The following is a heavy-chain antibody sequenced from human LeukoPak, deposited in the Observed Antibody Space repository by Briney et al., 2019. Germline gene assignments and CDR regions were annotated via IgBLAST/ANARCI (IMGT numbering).Heavy chain of an antibody. CDR1: GFTFSSYW. Sequence: GGSLRLSCVASGFTFSSYWMSWVRQAPGKGLEWVANIKQDGSEKEYVDSVKGRFTISRDNAKNSLYLQMNSLRADDTAVYCCAREGRGGFDSWGQGTLVTVSS. CDR3: AREGRGGFDS. CDR2: IKQDGSEK. V-gene: IGHV3-7*01. D-gene: IGHD3-10*01. J-gene: IGHJ4*02.